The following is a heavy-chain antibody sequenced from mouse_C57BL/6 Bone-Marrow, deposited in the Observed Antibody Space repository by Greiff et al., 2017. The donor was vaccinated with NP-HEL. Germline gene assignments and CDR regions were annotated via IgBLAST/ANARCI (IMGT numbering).Heavy chain of an antibody. J-gene: IGHJ1*03. Sequence: EVQLQQSGPELVKPGASVKISCKASGYSFTDYSMNWVKQSHGKSLEWMGVINPNYGTTSYNHKFKGKATLTVDPSSSTAYMQLNSLTSEDSAVEYWAGAGYGRGSDWYFDGWGTGTTVTVSS. CDR2: INPNYGTT. V-gene: IGHV1-39*01. CDR1: GYSFTDYS. D-gene: IGHD1-1*01. CDR3: AGAGYGRGSDWYFDG.